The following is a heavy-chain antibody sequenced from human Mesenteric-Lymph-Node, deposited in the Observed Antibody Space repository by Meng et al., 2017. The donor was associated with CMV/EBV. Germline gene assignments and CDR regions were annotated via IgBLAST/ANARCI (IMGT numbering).Heavy chain of an antibody. J-gene: IGHJ6*02. CDR2: INDDGTTT. CDR1: GFTFSTYW. Sequence: GGSLRLSCAASGFTFSTYWMHWVRHVPGKGLVWVSRINDDGTTTTYADSVKGRFIISRDNAKNTLYVQMSSLRADDTAVYYRARLLANYVFCGMDVWGQGTTVTVSS. D-gene: IGHD1-7*01. CDR3: ARLLANYVFCGMDV. V-gene: IGHV3-74*01.